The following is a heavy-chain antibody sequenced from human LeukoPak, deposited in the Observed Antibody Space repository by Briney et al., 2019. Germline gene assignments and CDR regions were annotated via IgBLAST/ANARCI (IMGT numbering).Heavy chain of an antibody. V-gene: IGHV1-18*04. D-gene: IGHD2-2*02. CDR1: GYTFTSYG. Sequence: ASVKVSCKASGYTFTSYGISWVRQAPGQGLEWVAWISAYNSNKNSAEKFQGRVTMTIDTSTSTAYMELSSLRSEDTAVYYCARVRHLYCSSTSCYSRYGMDVWGQGTTVTVSS. CDR2: ISAYNSNK. CDR3: ARVRHLYCSSTSCYSRYGMDV. J-gene: IGHJ6*02.